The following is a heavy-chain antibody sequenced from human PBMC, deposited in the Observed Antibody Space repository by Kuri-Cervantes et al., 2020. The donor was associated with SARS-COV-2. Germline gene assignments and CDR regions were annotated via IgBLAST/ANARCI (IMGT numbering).Heavy chain of an antibody. J-gene: IGHJ6*03. D-gene: IGHD2-2*01. V-gene: IGHV3-73*01. CDR2: IRSKANSYAT. Sequence: GESPKIPLAAPGFVFSDCAMHWVRQASGKGLEWVGRIRSKANSYATAYAASVKGRFTISRDDSKNTAYLQMNSLKTEDTAVYYCTRGTSQTYYYYYYMDVWGKGTTVTVSS. CDR1: GFVFSDCA. CDR3: TRGTSQTYYYYYYMDV.